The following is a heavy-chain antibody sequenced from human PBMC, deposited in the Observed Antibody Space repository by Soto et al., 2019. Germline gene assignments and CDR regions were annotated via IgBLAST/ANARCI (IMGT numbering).Heavy chain of an antibody. CDR2: INAGNGNT. CDR3: ARRRYCSGNSCSYYHGMDV. V-gene: IGHV1-3*01. CDR1: GYTFTSYA. Sequence: ASVKVSCKASGYTFTSYAMHWVRQAPGQRLEWMGWINAGNGNTKYSQKFQGRVTITRDTSASTAYMELSSLRSEDTAVYFCARRRYCSGNSCSYYHGMDVWGQGTTVTVSS. J-gene: IGHJ6*02. D-gene: IGHD2-15*01.